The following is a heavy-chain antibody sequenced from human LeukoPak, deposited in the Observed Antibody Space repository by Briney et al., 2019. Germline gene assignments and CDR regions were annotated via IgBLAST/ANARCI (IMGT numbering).Heavy chain of an antibody. V-gene: IGHV3-33*06. J-gene: IGHJ4*02. CDR2: IWNDGGYT. CDR3: AKPTRGSGGSFLIDY. CDR1: GFSFSAYG. D-gene: IGHD2-15*01. Sequence: GGSLRLSCAASGFSFSAYGMHWVRQSPGKGLEWLAVIWNDGGYTYYADSVKGRFTISRDNAKNTLYLQMNSLRAEDTAVYYCAKPTRGSGGSFLIDYWGQGTLVSVSS.